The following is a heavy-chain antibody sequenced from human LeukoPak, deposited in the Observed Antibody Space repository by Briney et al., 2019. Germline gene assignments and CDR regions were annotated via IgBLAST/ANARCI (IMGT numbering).Heavy chain of an antibody. Sequence: GGSLRLSCAASGFPFSSYWMHCVRRAPGKGLVWVSRINSDGSSTRYADSVKGRFTISRDNAKNTLYLEMNSLSAEDTAVYYYASPNCFDPWGQGTLVTVSS. CDR2: INSDGSST. J-gene: IGHJ5*02. CDR3: ASPNCFDP. CDR1: GFPFSSYW. V-gene: IGHV3-74*01.